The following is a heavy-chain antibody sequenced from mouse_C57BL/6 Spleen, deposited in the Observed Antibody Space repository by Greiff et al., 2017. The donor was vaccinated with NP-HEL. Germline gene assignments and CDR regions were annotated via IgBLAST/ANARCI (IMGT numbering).Heavy chain of an antibody. CDR2: IYPGDGDT. D-gene: IGHD1-1*01. CDR1: GYAFSSYW. V-gene: IGHV1-80*01. J-gene: IGHJ2*01. CDR3: ASPLYYGSSYGYFDY. Sequence: QVQLQQSGAELVKPGASVKISCKASGYAFSSYWMNWVKQRPGKGLEWIGQIYPGDGDTNYNGKFKGKATLTADKSSSTAYMQLSSLTSEDSAVYFCASPLYYGSSYGYFDYWGQGTTLTVSS.